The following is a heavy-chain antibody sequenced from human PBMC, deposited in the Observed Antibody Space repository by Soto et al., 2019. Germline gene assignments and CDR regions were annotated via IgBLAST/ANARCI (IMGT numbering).Heavy chain of an antibody. CDR1: GFTFSSYA. CDR3: AKQGYSYGYGDY. J-gene: IGHJ4*02. Sequence: EVQLLESGGGLVQPGGSLRLSCAASGFTFSSYAMSWVRQAPGKGLEWVSAISGSGGSTYYADSVEGRFTVSRDNSKNTLHLQMNSLRYEDTAVYYCAKQGYSYGYGDYWGQGTLVTVSS. D-gene: IGHD5-18*01. CDR2: ISGSGGST. V-gene: IGHV3-23*01.